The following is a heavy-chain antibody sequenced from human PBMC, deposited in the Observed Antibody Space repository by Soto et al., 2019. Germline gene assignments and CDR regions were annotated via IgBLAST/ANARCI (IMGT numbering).Heavy chain of an antibody. Sequence: EVQLLESGGGLVQPGGSLRLSCAASGFTFSSYAMSWVRQAPGKGLEWVSAISGSGGSTYYADSVKGRFTISRDNSKNTLYLQMNSLRAEETAVYYCAKVGRITMVRGVSHWGQGTLVTVSS. CDR3: AKVGRITMVRGVSH. D-gene: IGHD3-10*01. J-gene: IGHJ4*02. CDR2: ISGSGGST. CDR1: GFTFSSYA. V-gene: IGHV3-23*01.